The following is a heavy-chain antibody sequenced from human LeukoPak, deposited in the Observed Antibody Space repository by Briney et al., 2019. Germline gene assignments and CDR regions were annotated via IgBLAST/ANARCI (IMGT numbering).Heavy chain of an antibody. CDR1: GGSFTNYY. Sequence: SETLALTCNVSGGSFTNYYWSWIRQTPEKGLEWIGQINHSGGTSYSPSLSSRVTLSVDRSKNQFSLKVTSVTAADTGVYYCARGPGTVGLSPWGQGTLVTVSS. CDR3: ARGPGTVGLSP. J-gene: IGHJ5*02. V-gene: IGHV4-34*01. CDR2: INHSGGT. D-gene: IGHD1/OR15-1a*01.